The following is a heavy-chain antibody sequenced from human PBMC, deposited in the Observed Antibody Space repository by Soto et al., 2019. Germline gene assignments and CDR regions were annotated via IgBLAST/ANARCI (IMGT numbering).Heavy chain of an antibody. V-gene: IGHV3-30-3*01. J-gene: IGHJ6*02. D-gene: IGHD2-15*01. Sequence: GGSLRLSCAASGFTFSSYALHWVRQAPGKGLEWVAVMSYDGSNKYYADSVKGRFTISRDNSKNTLYLHMNSLRAEDTAVYYCASDFTFSHCSGGSCSLGGMDVWGQGTTVTVSS. CDR2: MSYDGSNK. CDR1: GFTFSSYA. CDR3: ASDFTFSHCSGGSCSLGGMDV.